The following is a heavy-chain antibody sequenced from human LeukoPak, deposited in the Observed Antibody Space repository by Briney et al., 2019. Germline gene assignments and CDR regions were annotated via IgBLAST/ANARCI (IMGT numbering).Heavy chain of an antibody. V-gene: IGHV1-69*04. J-gene: IGHJ6*02. D-gene: IGHD3-10*01. Sequence: GASVKVSCKASRGTFSSYAISWVRQAPGQGLEWMGRIIPILGIANYAQKFQGRVTITADKSTSTAYMELSSLRSEDTAVYYCARENYGSGSYYSGEYYYYGMDVWGQGTTVTVSS. CDR3: ARENYGSGSYYSGEYYYYGMDV. CDR1: RGTFSSYA. CDR2: IIPILGIA.